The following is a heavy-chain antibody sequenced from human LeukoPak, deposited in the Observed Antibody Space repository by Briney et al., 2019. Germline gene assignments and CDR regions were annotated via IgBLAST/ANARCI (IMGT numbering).Heavy chain of an antibody. Sequence: GGSLRLSCAASGFTFSSYAMHWVRQAPGKGLEWVAVISYDGSNKYYADSVKGRFTISRDNSKNTLYLQMNSLRAEDTAVYYCARDTAPVNPVRFLEWLPRHNWFDPWGQGTLVTVSS. V-gene: IGHV3-30-3*01. CDR1: GFTFSSYA. J-gene: IGHJ5*02. CDR2: ISYDGSNK. D-gene: IGHD3-3*01. CDR3: ARDTAPVNPVRFLEWLPRHNWFDP.